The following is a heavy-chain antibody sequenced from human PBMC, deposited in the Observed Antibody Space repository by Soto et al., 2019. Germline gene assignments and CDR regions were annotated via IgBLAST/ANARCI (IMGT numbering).Heavy chain of an antibody. J-gene: IGHJ5*02. CDR3: ASFLLLGPTKYPS. Sequence: PSETLSLTCTVSGGSISSGGYYWSWIRQHPGKGLEWIGYIHYTGSAYYHPSLKSRVTISVDTSRNQFSLKLTSVTAADTAVYYCASFLLLGPTKYPSWGQGTRVTVPP. CDR1: GGSISSGGYY. CDR2: IHYTGSA. D-gene: IGHD1-26*01. V-gene: IGHV4-31*03.